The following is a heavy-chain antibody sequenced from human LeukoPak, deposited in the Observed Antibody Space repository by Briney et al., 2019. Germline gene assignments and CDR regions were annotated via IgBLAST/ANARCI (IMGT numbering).Heavy chain of an antibody. CDR2: INPNSGGT. J-gene: IGHJ4*02. V-gene: IGHV1-2*02. Sequence: GASVKVSCKASGYTFTGYYMHWVRQAPGQGLEWMGWINPNSGGTNYAQKLQGRVTMTTDTSTSTAYMELRSLRSDDTAVYYCARDLKIKWELMDYWGQGTLVTVSS. CDR1: GYTFTGYY. CDR3: ARDLKIKWELMDY. D-gene: IGHD1-26*01.